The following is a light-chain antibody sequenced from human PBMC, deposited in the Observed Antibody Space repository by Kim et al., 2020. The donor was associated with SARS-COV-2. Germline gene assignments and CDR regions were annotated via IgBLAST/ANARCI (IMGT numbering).Light chain of an antibody. CDR3: AAWDDSQDGVV. CDR1: SSNIGSNP. CDR2: TNN. Sequence: QSVLTQPPSASGTPGQRVTISCSGSSSNIGSNPVNWYQQFPGTAPKLLIYTNNQWPSGVPDRFSGSKSGTSASLAISGLQSEDEADYYCAAWDDSQDGVVFVEGTQLTVL. V-gene: IGLV1-44*01. J-gene: IGLJ2*01.